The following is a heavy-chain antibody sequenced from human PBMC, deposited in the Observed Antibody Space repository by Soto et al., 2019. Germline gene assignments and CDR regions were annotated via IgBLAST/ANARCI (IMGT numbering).Heavy chain of an antibody. CDR3: AKGNDYGDRSDIDY. V-gene: IGHV3-9*01. CDR1: GFTFDDYA. J-gene: IGHJ4*02. Sequence: ESGGGLVQPGRSLRLSCAASGFTFDDYAMHWVRQAPGKGLEWVSGISWNSGSIGYADSVKGRFTISRDNAKNSLYLQMNSLRAEDTALYYCAKGNDYGDRSDIDYWGQGTLVTVSS. CDR2: ISWNSGSI. D-gene: IGHD4-17*01.